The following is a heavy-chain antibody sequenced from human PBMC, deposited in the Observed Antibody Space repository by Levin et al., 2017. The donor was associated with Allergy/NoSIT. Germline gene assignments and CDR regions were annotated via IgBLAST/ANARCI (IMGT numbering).Heavy chain of an antibody. CDR2: ISSRSSNI. D-gene: IGHD6-13*01. CDR3: ARDSTAASSDY. V-gene: IGHV3-21*01. Sequence: GGSLRLSCAASGFIFSNYSMNWVRQAPGKGLEWVSSISSRSSNIYYADSVKGRFTISRDNAKNSLYLQMNSLRAEDTAVYYCARDSTAASSDYWGQGTLVTVSS. CDR1: GFIFSNYS. J-gene: IGHJ4*02.